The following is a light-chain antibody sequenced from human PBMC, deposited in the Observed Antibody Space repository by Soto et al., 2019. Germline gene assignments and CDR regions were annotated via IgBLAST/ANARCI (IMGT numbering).Light chain of an antibody. CDR1: QSVSSNY. CDR3: QQYGGSPSIT. V-gene: IGKV3-20*01. CDR2: GES. J-gene: IGKJ5*01. Sequence: EIVLTQSPGTLSLSPGERATLSCRASQSVSSNYLAWYQQKPGQAPRLLIYGESRRATGIPDRFSGSGSGTDFTLAIRRLEPEDSAVYYCQQYGGSPSITFGQGTRLEI.